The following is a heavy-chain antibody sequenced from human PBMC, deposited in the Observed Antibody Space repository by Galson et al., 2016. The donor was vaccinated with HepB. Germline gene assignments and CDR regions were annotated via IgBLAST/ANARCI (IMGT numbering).Heavy chain of an antibody. D-gene: IGHD6-19*01. CDR3: AKVGQWRAFDY. V-gene: IGHV3-23*01. J-gene: IGHJ4*02. Sequence: SLRLSCAASGFTFSSYAMTWVRQAPGKGLEWVSTIGSGGTTYYADSVKGRFTISRDNSKTTLYLQMNSLRAEDTAVYYCAKVGQWRAFDYWGQGTLVTVSS. CDR1: GFTFSSYA. CDR2: IGSGGTT.